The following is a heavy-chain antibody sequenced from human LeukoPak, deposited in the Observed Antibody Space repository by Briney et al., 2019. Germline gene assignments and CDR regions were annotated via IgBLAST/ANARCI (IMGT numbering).Heavy chain of an antibody. CDR2: ISGSVGGT. J-gene: IGHJ4*02. D-gene: IGHD3-22*01. CDR3: AKDSAYYYDSSGHCDY. Sequence: QPGGSLILSCAASGFTFSSNAMTWFRQAPGKGLNWASGISGSVGGTYYADSVKGRFTISRDNSKNTLYLQMNSLRAEDTAVYHCAKDSAYYYDSSGHCDYWGQGTQVTVSS. CDR1: GFTFSSNA. V-gene: IGHV3-23*01.